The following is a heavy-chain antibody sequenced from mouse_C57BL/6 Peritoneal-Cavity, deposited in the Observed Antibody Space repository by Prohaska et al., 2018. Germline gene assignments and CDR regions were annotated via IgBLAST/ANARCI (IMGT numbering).Heavy chain of an antibody. D-gene: IGHD1-1*01. CDR2: IYPSDSET. CDR1: GYTFTSYW. J-gene: IGHJ2*01. CDR3: ARDYDLDY. Sequence: RPGSSVKLSCKASGYTFTSYWMDWVKQRPGQGLEWIGNIYPSDSETHYNQKFKDKATLTVDKSSSTAYMQLSRLISEDSEVYYCARDYDLDYCGQGTTLTVSS. V-gene: IGHV1-61*01.